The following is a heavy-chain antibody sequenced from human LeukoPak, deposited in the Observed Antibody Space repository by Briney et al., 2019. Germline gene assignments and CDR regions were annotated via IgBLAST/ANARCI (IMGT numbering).Heavy chain of an antibody. V-gene: IGHV3-23*01. J-gene: IGHJ4*02. Sequence: PGGSLRLSCAVSGLIFSSYAMHWVRQAPGKGLEWVSAISGSGGSTYYADSVKGRFTISRGNSKNTLYLQMNSLRAEDTAVYYCAKVSTWSKYYFDYWGQGTLVTVSS. D-gene: IGHD6-13*01. CDR2: ISGSGGST. CDR3: AKVSTWSKYYFDY. CDR1: GLIFSSYA.